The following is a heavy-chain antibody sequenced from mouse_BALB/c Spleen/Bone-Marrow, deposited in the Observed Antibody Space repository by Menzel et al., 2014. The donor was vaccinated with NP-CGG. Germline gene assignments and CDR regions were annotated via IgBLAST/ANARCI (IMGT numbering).Heavy chain of an antibody. CDR1: GYAFTSYN. J-gene: IGHJ2*01. Sequence: EVQLQQSGPELVKTGASVKISCKASGYAFTSYNMYWVKQSHGKSLEWIGYIDPYNGGTSYNQKFKGKATLTVDKSSSTAYMHLNSLTSEDSAVYYCARHSYYGSSLFDYWGQGTTLTVSS. CDR3: ARHSYYGSSLFDY. D-gene: IGHD1-1*01. CDR2: IDPYNGGT. V-gene: IGHV1S135*01.